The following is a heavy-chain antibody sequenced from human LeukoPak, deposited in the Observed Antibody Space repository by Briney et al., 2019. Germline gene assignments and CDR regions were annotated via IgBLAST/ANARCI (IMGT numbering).Heavy chain of an antibody. J-gene: IGHJ4*02. CDR2: IIPILGIA. V-gene: IGHV1-69*04. Sequence: SVKVSCKASGGTFSSYAISWVRQAPGQGLEWMGRIIPILGIANYAQKFQGRVTITADKSTSTAYMELSSLRSEDTAVYYCARSTNNYDFWSGYFFDYWGQGTLVTVSS. CDR3: ARSTNNYDFWSGYFFDY. CDR1: GGTFSSYA. D-gene: IGHD3-3*01.